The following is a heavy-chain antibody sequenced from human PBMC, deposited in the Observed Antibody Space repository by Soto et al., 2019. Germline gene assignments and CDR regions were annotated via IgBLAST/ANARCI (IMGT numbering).Heavy chain of an antibody. D-gene: IGHD3-22*01. J-gene: IGHJ6*02. CDR1: GYTFTSYA. CDR2: INAGNGNT. V-gene: IGHV1-3*01. CDR3: AREDYYDSSGYLPVRYYFGMDV. Sequence: ASVQVSCKASGYTFTSYAMHWVRQAPGQRLEWMGWINAGNGNTKYSQKFQGRVTITRDTSTSTAYMELRSLESDDTAVYYCAREDYYDSSGYLPVRYYFGMDVWGQGTTVTVSS.